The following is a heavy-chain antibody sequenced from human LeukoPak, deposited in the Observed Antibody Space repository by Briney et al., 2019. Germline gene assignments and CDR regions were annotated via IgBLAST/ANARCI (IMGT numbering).Heavy chain of an antibody. CDR2: VYYSGST. V-gene: IGHV4-59*01. CDR1: GGSISSYY. CDR3: ARGTAQTVNTYAFDM. J-gene: IGHJ3*02. Sequence: ASETLSLTCTVSGGSISSYYWSWIRQLPGKGLDWIGYVYYSGSTNYNPSLKSRVIISVDTSKNQFFLNLISVTAADTAVYYCARGTAQTVNTYAFDMWGQGTMVTVSS. D-gene: IGHD4-17*01.